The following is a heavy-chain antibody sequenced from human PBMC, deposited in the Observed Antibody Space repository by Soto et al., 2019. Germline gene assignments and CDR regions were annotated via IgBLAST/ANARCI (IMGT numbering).Heavy chain of an antibody. CDR1: GFTFSSYS. CDR2: ISGSGGST. D-gene: IGHD6-13*01. CDR3: AKGGIAAAGMGYFDY. V-gene: IGHV3-23*01. Sequence: GGSLRLSFAASGFTFSSYSMSWVRQAPGKGLEWVSAISGSGGSTYSADSVKGRFTISRDNSKNTLYLQMNSLRAEDTAVYYCAKGGIAAAGMGYFDYWGQGTLVTVSS. J-gene: IGHJ4*02.